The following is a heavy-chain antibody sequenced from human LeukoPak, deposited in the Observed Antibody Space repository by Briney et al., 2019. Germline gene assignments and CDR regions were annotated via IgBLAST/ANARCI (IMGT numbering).Heavy chain of an antibody. CDR3: ARGGYSYGLAGDY. V-gene: IGHV3-7*03. CDR2: IKQDGSEK. Sequence: GGSLRLSCAASGFTFSSYWMSWVRQAPGKGLEWVANIKQDGSEKYYVDSVKGRFTISRDNAKNSLYLQMNSLRAEDTALYYCARGGYSYGLAGDYWGQGTLVTVSS. J-gene: IGHJ4*02. CDR1: GFTFSSYW. D-gene: IGHD5-18*01.